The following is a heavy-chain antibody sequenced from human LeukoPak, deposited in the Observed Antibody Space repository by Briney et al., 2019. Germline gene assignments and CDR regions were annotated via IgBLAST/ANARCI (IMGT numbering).Heavy chain of an antibody. CDR2: IKQDGSEK. V-gene: IGHV3-7*01. J-gene: IGHJ3*02. CDR1: GFTFSSYW. D-gene: IGHD2-15*01. Sequence: GGSLRLSCAASGFTFSSYWMSWVRQAPGKGLEWVATIKQDGSEKYHVDSVKGRFTISRDNAKNSLYLQMNSLRAEDTAVYYCARAGIVVVVAATGPYAFDIWGQGTMVTVSS. CDR3: ARAGIVVVVAATGPYAFDI.